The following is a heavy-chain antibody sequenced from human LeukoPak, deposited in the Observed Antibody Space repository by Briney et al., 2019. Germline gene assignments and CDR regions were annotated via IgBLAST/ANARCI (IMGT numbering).Heavy chain of an antibody. CDR1: GFTFSTYA. CDR2: ISGRDGST. CDR3: ARDYRSGSYSGGAIDY. V-gene: IGHV3-23*01. Sequence: PGGSLRLSCAASGFTFSTYAMSWVRQAPGKGLEWVSAISGRDGSTYYADSVKGRFTISRDNSKNTLYLQMNSLRAEDTAVYFCARDYRSGSYSGGAIDYWGQGTLVTVSS. J-gene: IGHJ4*02. D-gene: IGHD1-26*01.